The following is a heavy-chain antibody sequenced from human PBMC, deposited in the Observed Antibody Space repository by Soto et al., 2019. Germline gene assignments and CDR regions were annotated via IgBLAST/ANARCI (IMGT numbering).Heavy chain of an antibody. CDR2: INAGNGNT. CDR1: GYTFTSYA. V-gene: IGHV1-3*05. J-gene: IGHJ4*02. D-gene: IGHD2-21*02. CDR3: ARSIVVVTALAY. Sequence: QVQLVQSGAEEKKPGASVKVSCKASGYTFTSYAMHWVRQAPGQRLEWMGWINAGNGNTKYLQKFQGRVTITRDTSASTAYMERSSLRSEDTAVYYCARSIVVVTALAYWGQGTLVTVSS.